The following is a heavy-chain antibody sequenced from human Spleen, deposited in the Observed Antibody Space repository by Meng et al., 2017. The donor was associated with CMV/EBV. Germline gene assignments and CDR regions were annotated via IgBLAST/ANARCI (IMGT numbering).Heavy chain of an antibody. V-gene: IGHV4-59*01. D-gene: IGHD2-2*01. CDR3: ARDPSGIVEVPVNWFDP. Sequence: GSLRLSCTVSGGSISSYYWSWIRQPPGKGLEWIGYIYYSGSTNYNPSLKSRVTISVDTSKNQFSLKLSSVTAADTAVYYCARDPSGIVEVPVNWFDPWGQGTLVTSPQ. CDR1: GGSISSYY. J-gene: IGHJ5*02. CDR2: IYYSGST.